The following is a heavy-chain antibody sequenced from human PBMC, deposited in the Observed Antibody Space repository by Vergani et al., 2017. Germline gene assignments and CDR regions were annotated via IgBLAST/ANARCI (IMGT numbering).Heavy chain of an antibody. J-gene: IGHJ4*02. V-gene: IGHV4-31*03. D-gene: IGHD3-10*01. CDR1: GGSISSGGYY. CDR3: ARTPMVRGVPNLDY. Sequence: QVQLQQWGAGLLKPSQTLSLTCTVSGGSISSGGYYWSWIRQHPGKGLEWIGYIYYSGSTYYNPSLKSRVTISVDTSKNQFSLKLSSVTAADTAVYYCARTPMVRGVPNLDYWGQGTLVTVSS. CDR2: IYYSGST.